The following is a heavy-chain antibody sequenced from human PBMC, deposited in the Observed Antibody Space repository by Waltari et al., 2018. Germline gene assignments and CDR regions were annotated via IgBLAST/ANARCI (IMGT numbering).Heavy chain of an antibody. Sequence: EVQLLESGGGLVQPGGSLRLSCAASGFTFSSYAMSWVRPAPGKGLEWVSAISGSGCSTYYADSVKGRFTISRDNSKNTLYLQMNSLRAEDTAVYYCAKDHGSSSVGWYYGMDVWGQGTTVTVSS. J-gene: IGHJ6*02. D-gene: IGHD6-6*01. V-gene: IGHV3-23*01. CDR1: GFTFSSYA. CDR3: AKDHGSSSVGWYYGMDV. CDR2: ISGSGCST.